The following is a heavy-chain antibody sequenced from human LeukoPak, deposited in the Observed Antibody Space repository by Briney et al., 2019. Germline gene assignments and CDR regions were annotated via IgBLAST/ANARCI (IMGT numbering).Heavy chain of an antibody. CDR2: ISYDGSNK. J-gene: IGHJ4*02. Sequence: GRSLRLSCAASGFTFSSYAMHWVRQAPGKGLEWVAVISYDGSNKYYADSVKGRFTIPRDNSKNTLYLQMNSLRAEDTAVYYCARSYGSGNYFDYWGQGTLVTVSS. D-gene: IGHD3-10*01. CDR1: GFTFSSYA. CDR3: ARSYGSGNYFDY. V-gene: IGHV3-30-3*01.